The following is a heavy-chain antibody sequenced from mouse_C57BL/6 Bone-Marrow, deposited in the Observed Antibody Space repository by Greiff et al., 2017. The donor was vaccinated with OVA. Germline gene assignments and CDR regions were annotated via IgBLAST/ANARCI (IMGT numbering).Heavy chain of an antibody. V-gene: IGHV1-64*01. CDR2: IHPNSGST. D-gene: IGHD1-1*01. Sequence: QVQLQQPGAELVKPGASVKLSCKPSGYTFTSYWMHWVKQSHGQGLEWIGRIHPNSGSTNYNEKFKSNATLTVDKTSSTASSQLSCLASADSSVDNSASRNYAFAYWGQGTMVTVSA. CDR3: ASRNYAFAY. J-gene: IGHJ3*01. CDR1: GYTFTSYW.